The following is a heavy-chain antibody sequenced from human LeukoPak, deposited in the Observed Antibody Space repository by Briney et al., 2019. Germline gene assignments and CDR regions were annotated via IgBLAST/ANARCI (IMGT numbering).Heavy chain of an antibody. CDR2: INWNGGST. D-gene: IGHD3-22*01. CDR1: GFTFNDYG. V-gene: IGHV3-20*04. J-gene: IGHJ4*02. Sequence: GGSLRLSCAASGFTFNDYGMSWVRQAPGKGLEWVSGINWNGGSTGYADSVKGRFTISRDNAKNSLFLQMNSLRAEDTAFYYCARNFGGGDSSGPYYWGQGTLVTVSS. CDR3: ARNFGGGDSSGPYY.